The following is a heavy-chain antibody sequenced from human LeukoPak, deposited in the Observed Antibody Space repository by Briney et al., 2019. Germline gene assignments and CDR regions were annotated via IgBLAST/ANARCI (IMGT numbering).Heavy chain of an antibody. D-gene: IGHD3-22*01. CDR1: GYSISSGYC. V-gene: IGHV4-38-2*02. CDR2: IYHSGST. Sequence: PSETLSLTCTVSGYSISSGYCWGWIRQPPGKGLEWIGSIYHSGSTYYNPSLKSRVTISVDTSKNQFSLKLSSVTAADTAVYYCARDPFGYYDSSGYYRLGYFDYWGQGTLVTVSS. J-gene: IGHJ4*02. CDR3: ARDPFGYYDSSGYYRLGYFDY.